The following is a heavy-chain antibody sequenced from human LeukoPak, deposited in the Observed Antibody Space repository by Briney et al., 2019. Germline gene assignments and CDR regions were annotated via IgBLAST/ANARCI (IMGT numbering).Heavy chain of an antibody. V-gene: IGHV4-31*03. Sequence: SETLSLTCTVSGGSISSGGYYWSWIRQHPGKGLEWIGYIYYSGSTYYNPSLKSRVTISVDTSKNQFSLKLSSVTAADTAVYYCARDGVLGLGYCSSTSCASWSPGAFDIWGQGTMVTVSS. D-gene: IGHD2-2*01. CDR2: IYYSGST. CDR3: ARDGVLGLGYCSSTSCASWSPGAFDI. CDR1: GGSISSGGYY. J-gene: IGHJ3*02.